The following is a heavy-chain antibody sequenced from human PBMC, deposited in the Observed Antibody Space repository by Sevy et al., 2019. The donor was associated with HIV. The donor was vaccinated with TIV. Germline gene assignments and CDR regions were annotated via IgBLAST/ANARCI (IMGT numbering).Heavy chain of an antibody. CDR3: ARGVLASYFDY. J-gene: IGHJ4*02. CDR1: GYNFPNYG. D-gene: IGHD2-8*01. CDR2: IYPGDSDV. V-gene: IGHV5-51*01. Sequence: GESLKISCKGSGYNFPNYGIAWVRQMPGKDLEWMGIIYPGDSDVRYSPSFQGQVPFSADKSISTAYLQWSSLKASDSAIYYCARGVLASYFDYWGQGTLVTVSS.